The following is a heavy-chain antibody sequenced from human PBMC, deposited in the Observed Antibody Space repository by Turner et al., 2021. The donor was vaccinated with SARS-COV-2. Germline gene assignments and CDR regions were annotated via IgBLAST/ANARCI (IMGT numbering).Heavy chain of an antibody. V-gene: IGHV3-33*06. J-gene: IGHJ4*02. CDR2: IWFDGSNK. D-gene: IGHD6-13*01. Sequence: QVQLVESGGGVVRPGRSLGPSCAASGFTFSSYGMHWVRQAPGKGVEWVAVIWFDGSNKYYADSVKGRFTISRDNSKNTLYLQMNSLRAEDTAIYYCAKEGDGIAAPGSLDYWGQGTLVTVSS. CDR3: AKEGDGIAAPGSLDY. CDR1: GFTFSSYG.